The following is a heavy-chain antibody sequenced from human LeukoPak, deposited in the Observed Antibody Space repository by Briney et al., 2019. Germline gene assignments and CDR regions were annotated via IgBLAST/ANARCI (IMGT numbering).Heavy chain of an antibody. V-gene: IGHV1-69*05. D-gene: IGHD4-23*01. CDR2: IIPIFGTA. J-gene: IGHJ5*02. CDR1: GGTFSSYA. CDR3: ARGVGAYGGNSGRPNWFDP. Sequence: SVKVSCKASGGTFSSYAISWVRQAPGQGLEWMGGIIPIFGTANYAQKFQGRVTITTDESTSTAYMELSSLRSEDTAVYYCARGVGAYGGNSGRPNWFDPWGQGTLVTVSS.